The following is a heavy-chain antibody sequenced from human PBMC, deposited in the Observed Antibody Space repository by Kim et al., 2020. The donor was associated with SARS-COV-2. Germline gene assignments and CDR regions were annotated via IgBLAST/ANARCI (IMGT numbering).Heavy chain of an antibody. CDR2: SHYSENA. J-gene: IGHJ4*02. D-gene: IGHD6-19*01. Sequence: SETLSLTCAVSGDTMSSSHYWTWIRQPPGTGLEWIGSSHYSENAFYNPSLKSRVTISVDTSRAQFSLRMTSVTAADTAVYYCAIRLAVAGTVDYWGLGIPVTVTS. CDR1: GDTMSSSHY. V-gene: IGHV4-39*01. CDR3: AIRLAVAGTVDY.